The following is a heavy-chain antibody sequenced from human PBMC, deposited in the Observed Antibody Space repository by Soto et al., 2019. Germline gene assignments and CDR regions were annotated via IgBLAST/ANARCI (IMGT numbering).Heavy chain of an antibody. D-gene: IGHD3-22*01. J-gene: IGHJ4*02. V-gene: IGHV4-39*01. CDR3: ARQIYDSSGYYYAY. Sequence: QLQLQEAGPGLVKPSETLSLTCTISGGSISRSSYYWGWIRQPPGQGLAWLGTIYSLGNTYYNPSLKSRVTISVDKSKSQLFLKLSSVTAPDTAVYYCARQIYDSSGYYYAYWGQGTLVTVAS. CDR1: GGSISRSSYY. CDR2: IYSLGNT.